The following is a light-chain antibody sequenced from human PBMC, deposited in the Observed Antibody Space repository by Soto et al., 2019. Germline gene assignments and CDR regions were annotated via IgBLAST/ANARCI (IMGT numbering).Light chain of an antibody. CDR2: AAS. J-gene: IGKJ4*01. CDR3: QHYSSFPLT. CDR1: QDIRNS. V-gene: IGKV1-16*02. Sequence: DIQMTQSPSSLSASVGDRVTITCRASQDIRNSLVWFQQKPGKAPKSLIYAASNLLSGVPSKFSGSKSGTEFTLTISSLQPEDFATYYCQHYSSFPLTFGGGTKVEIK.